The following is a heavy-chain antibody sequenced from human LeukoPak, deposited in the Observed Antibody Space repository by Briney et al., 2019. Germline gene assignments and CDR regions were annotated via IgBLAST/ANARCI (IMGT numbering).Heavy chain of an antibody. J-gene: IGHJ4*02. CDR2: IYYSGST. CDR1: GGSICSYY. D-gene: IGHD5-12*01. Sequence: SETLSLTCTVSGGSICSYYWSWIREPPGKGMEWIGYIYYSGSTNYNPSLKSRVTISVDTSKNQFSLKLSSVTAADTAVYYCARVDSGYDFPKVDYWGQGTLVTVSS. V-gene: IGHV4-59*08. CDR3: ARVDSGYDFPKVDY.